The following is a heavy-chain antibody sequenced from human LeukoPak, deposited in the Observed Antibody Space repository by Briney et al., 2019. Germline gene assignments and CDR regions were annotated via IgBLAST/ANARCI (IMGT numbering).Heavy chain of an antibody. V-gene: IGHV4-39*02. Sequence: SETLSLTCTVSGGSISSSDYYWGWIRQPPGKGLEWIGSIYYSGSTYYNPSLKSRVTISVDTSKNHFSLRLSSVTAADTAMFYCARLTTAANAVDIWGQGTMVTVSS. D-gene: IGHD2-2*01. CDR2: IYYSGST. CDR3: ARLTTAANAVDI. CDR1: GGSISSSDYY. J-gene: IGHJ3*02.